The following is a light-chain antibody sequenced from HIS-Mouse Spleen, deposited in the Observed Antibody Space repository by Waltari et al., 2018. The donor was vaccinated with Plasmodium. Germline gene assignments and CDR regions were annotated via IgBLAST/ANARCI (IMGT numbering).Light chain of an antibody. V-gene: IGKV3-15*01. Sequence: EIVMTQSPATLSVSPGERATLSCRASQRVSSNLAWYQQKPGQAPRLLSYGASTRATGIPARFSGSGSGTGFTLTISSLQSEDFAVYYCQQYNNWSFTFGPGTKVDIK. CDR2: GAS. CDR1: QRVSSN. J-gene: IGKJ3*01. CDR3: QQYNNWSFT.